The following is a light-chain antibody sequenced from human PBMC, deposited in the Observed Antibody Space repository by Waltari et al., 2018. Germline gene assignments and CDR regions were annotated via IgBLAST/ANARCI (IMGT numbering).Light chain of an antibody. Sequence: QLVLTQSPSASASLGASVKLTCTLSSGHSSNVIAWLQQRPEKGPRYLMKVNSDGSHNKGDDIPDRFSGSSSGAERYLTISSLQSEDEGDYYCQTGGHGTWVFGGGTKLTVL. CDR2: VNSDGSH. CDR1: SGHSSNV. J-gene: IGLJ3*02. CDR3: QTGGHGTWV. V-gene: IGLV4-69*01.